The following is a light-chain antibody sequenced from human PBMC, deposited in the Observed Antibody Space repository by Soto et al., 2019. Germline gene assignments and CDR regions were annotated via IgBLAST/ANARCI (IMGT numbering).Light chain of an antibody. CDR1: QGVSSN. CDR2: GAS. J-gene: IGKJ5*01. V-gene: IGKV3-15*01. CDR3: QQYQNWPLIT. Sequence: EIVMTHSPGTLSVSPCERVTFSCRASQGVSSNLAWYQQKPGQTPRLLIYGASTRATGIPDRFSGSGSGTEFTLTISSLQSEDVADYYCQQYQNWPLITFGQGTRLEIK.